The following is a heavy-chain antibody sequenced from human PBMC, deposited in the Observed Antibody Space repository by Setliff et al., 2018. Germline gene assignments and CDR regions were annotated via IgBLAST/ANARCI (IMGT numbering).Heavy chain of an antibody. CDR2: IYTSGST. V-gene: IGHV4-61*09. J-gene: IGHJ4*02. D-gene: IGHD2-2*01. Sequence: SETLSLTCSVSGGSISSGSDYWTWIRQPAGKGLEWIGHIYTSGSTNYNPSLKSRVTISVDASKNQLSLNLRSVTAADTAVYYCAGRHCSRTSCYDGVLWGQGALVTVSS. CDR3: AGRHCSRTSCYDGVL. CDR1: GGSISSGSDY.